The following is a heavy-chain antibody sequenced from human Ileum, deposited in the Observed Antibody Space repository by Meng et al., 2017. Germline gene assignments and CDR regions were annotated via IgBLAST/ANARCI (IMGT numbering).Heavy chain of an antibody. D-gene: IGHD6-19*01. V-gene: IGHV1-18*01. CDR1: GYTFTTYG. Sequence: SVTVSCKTSGYTFTTYGITWSRQAPGQGLEWMGWISPYNGNTNYAQNFQGRVTMTTDTSTSADYIEVRTLRSDDTAVYYCAGGGVGSSGWYIYFDYWGQGTLVTVSS. CDR2: ISPYNGNT. J-gene: IGHJ4*02. CDR3: AGGGVGSSGWYIYFDY.